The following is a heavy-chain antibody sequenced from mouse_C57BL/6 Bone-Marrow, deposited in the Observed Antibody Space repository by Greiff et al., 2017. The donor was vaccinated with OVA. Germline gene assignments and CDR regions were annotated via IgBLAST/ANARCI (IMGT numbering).Heavy chain of an antibody. CDR2: ISGGGGNT. D-gene: IGHD1-1*01. V-gene: IGHV5-9*01. Sequence: EVQLVESGVGLVKPGGSLKLSCAASGFTFSSYTMSWVRQTPEKRLEWVATISGGGGNTYYPDSVKGRFTISRDNAKNTLYLQMSSLRSEDTALYYCARHGSKDYWGQGTTLTVSS. CDR3: ARHGSKDY. J-gene: IGHJ2*01. CDR1: GFTFSSYT.